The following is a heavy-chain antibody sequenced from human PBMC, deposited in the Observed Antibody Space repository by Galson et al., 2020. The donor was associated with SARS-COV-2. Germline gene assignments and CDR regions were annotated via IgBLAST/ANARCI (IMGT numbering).Heavy chain of an antibody. CDR3: ASGLGGDY. CDR2: IIYSGFT. CDR1: AGSITSGGSY. Sequence: SETLSLTCTVSAGSITSGGSYWSWIRQHPGKGLEWIEYIIYSGFTYYNPSLRSRVTMSLDTSKNQFSLKLNSVTAADTAVYYCASGLGGDYWGQGTLVTVSS. D-gene: IGHD1-26*01. V-gene: IGHV4-31*03. J-gene: IGHJ4*02.